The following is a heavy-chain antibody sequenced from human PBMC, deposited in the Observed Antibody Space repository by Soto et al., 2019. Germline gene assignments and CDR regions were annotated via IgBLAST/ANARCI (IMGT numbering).Heavy chain of an antibody. CDR2: ITSSSSHI. CDR3: ARDYSNYGYYYGMDV. D-gene: IGHD4-4*01. CDR1: GFTFSSYS. V-gene: IGHV3-21*01. J-gene: IGHJ6*02. Sequence: NPGGSLRLSCVASGFTFSSYSMSWVRQAPGKGLEWVSSITSSSSHIYYADSVKGRFTISRDNAKNAPYLQMNSLRVEDTAVYYCARDYSNYGYYYGMDVWGQGTTVTVSS.